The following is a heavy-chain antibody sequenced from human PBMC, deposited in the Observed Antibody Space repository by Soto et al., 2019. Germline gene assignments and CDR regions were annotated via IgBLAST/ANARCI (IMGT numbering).Heavy chain of an antibody. CDR1: GFTFSHYW. D-gene: IGHD3-9*01. Sequence: VQLVESGGDLVQPGGSLRLSCVGSGFTFSHYWIHWVRQVPGKGLMWVSRIKSDGSTTNYADSVSGRFTISRDNARNTVYLPMDSLTVDDSSVYHCPRAPGDLSFRFDVWGRGTLVTVSS. J-gene: IGHJ4*02. CDR2: IKSDGSTT. CDR3: PRAPGDLSFRFDV. V-gene: IGHV3-74*01.